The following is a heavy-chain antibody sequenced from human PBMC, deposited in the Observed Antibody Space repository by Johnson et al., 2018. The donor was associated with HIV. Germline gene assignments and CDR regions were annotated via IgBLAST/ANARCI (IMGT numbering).Heavy chain of an antibody. CDR3: ARDAHGYNPYDAFDI. J-gene: IGHJ3*02. V-gene: IGHV3-9*01. Sequence: VQLVESGGGLVQPGRSLRLSCAASGFTFDDYAMHWVRQAPGKGLEWVSGISWNSGSIGYADSVKGRFTISRDNAKNSLYLHMNSLKPEDTAVYYCARDAHGYNPYDAFDIWGHGTMVTVSS. D-gene: IGHD5-24*01. CDR1: GFTFDDYA. CDR2: ISWNSGSI.